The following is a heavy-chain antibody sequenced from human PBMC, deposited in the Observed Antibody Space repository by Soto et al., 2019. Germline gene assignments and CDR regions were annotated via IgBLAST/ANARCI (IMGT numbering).Heavy chain of an antibody. V-gene: IGHV4-31*03. CDR2: IYYSGST. J-gene: IGHJ6*03. CDR3: ARIEYSSSYYYMDV. Sequence: PSETLSLTCTVSGGSISSGGYYWSWIRQHPGKGLEWIGYIYYSGSTYYNPSLKSRVTISVDTSKNQFSLKLSSVTAADTAVYYCARIEYSSSYYYMDVWGKGTTVTSP. D-gene: IGHD6-6*01. CDR1: GGSISSGGYY.